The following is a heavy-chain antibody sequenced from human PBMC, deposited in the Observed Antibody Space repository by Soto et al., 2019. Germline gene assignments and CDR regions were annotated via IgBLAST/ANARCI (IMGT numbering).Heavy chain of an antibody. V-gene: IGHV4-59*08. CDR3: ARGRHAVTTKGRLGYMDV. CDR2: IYNSGST. Sequence: PSETLSLTCTVSGDSINSDYWSWVRQPPGKGLEWIGYIYNSGSTNYNPSLKSRVTMSVDPSKNQFSLKLSSVTVADTAVYYCARGRHAVTTKGRLGYMDVWGKGTTVTVSS. D-gene: IGHD4-17*01. CDR1: GDSINSDY. J-gene: IGHJ6*03.